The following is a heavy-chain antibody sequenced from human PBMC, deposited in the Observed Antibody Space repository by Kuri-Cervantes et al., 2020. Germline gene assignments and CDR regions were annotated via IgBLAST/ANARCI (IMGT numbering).Heavy chain of an antibody. CDR2: INSDGSST. CDR3: AILKGFYGMDV. Sequence: GESLKISCAASGFTFSSYWMHWVRQAPGKGLVWVSRINSDGSSTSYADSVKGRFTISRDNAKNTLYLQMNSLRAEDTAIYYCAILKGFYGMDVWGQGTTVTVSS. V-gene: IGHV3-74*01. CDR1: GFTFSSYW. J-gene: IGHJ6*02.